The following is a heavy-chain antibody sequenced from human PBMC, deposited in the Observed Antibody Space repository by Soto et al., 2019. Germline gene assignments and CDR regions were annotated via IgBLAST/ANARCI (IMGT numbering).Heavy chain of an antibody. CDR2: ISGSGGST. D-gene: IGHD5-18*01. CDR3: AKHRRYSYGYPFDF. V-gene: IGHV3-23*01. CDR1: GFTFSRYA. J-gene: IGHJ4*02. Sequence: PWGSLRLSCAASGFTFSRYAMTWFRQAPGKGLTWVSTISGSGGSTYSADSVKGRFTISRDNSRNTLYLQMNSLRAEDTAVYYCAKHRRYSYGYPFDFRGQGTLVTLSS.